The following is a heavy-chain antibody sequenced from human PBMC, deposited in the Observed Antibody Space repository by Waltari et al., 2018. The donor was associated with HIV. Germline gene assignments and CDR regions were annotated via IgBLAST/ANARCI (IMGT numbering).Heavy chain of an antibody. CDR3: ASARETMGVDFDS. V-gene: IGHV1-69*08. CDR2: AIPMFGTA. CDR1: GGAFVRHT. D-gene: IGHD3-10*01. Sequence: QVQLVQSGAAVQKPGSPVKVSCRASGGAFVRHTFNWVRQAPGQGLEWMGRAIPMFGTANYARKFQGRVTITADKSTTTAYMELNGLRIDDTAVYYCASARETMGVDFDSWGQGTLVTVS. J-gene: IGHJ5*01.